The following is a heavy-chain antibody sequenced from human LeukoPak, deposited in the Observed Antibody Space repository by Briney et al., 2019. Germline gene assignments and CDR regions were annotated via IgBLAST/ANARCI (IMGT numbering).Heavy chain of an antibody. Sequence: ASVKVSCKASGYTFTSYGISWVRQAPGQGLEWMGWISAYNGNTNYAQKLQGRVTMTTDTSTSTAYMELRSLRSDDTAVYYCAKTHGPYCSGGSCLDYYYYMDVWGKGTTVTVSS. CDR2: ISAYNGNT. CDR3: AKTHGPYCSGGSCLDYYYYMDV. CDR1: GYTFTSYG. J-gene: IGHJ6*03. V-gene: IGHV1-18*01. D-gene: IGHD2-15*01.